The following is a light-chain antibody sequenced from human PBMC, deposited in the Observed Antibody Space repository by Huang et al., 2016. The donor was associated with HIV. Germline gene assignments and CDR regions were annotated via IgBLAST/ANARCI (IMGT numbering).Light chain of an antibody. V-gene: IGKV3-11*01. CDR1: QSIGSY. CDR3: QQRNNWPPWT. Sequence: EIVLTQSPATLSLSPGEGATLSCRASQSIGSYLAWYQQRPGQAPRLLIYDASNRAAGIPARFSGGGAGTDFTLTISSLEPEDFAVYYCQQRNNWPPWTFGQGTRVELK. CDR2: DAS. J-gene: IGKJ1*01.